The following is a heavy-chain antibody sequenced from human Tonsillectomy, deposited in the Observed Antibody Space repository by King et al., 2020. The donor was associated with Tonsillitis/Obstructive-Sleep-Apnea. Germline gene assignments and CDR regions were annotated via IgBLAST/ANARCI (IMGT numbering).Heavy chain of an antibody. CDR1: GYTFTTHW. Sequence: QLVQSGAEVKKPGESLKISCKGYGYTFTTHWIAWVRQMPGKGLEWMGIISPGDSDTRYSPSFQGQVTISADKSISTAYLQWSSLKASDTAIYYCAGHRERHTVELEAFDSWGQGTLVTVSS. D-gene: IGHD1-1*01. CDR3: AGHRERHTVELEAFDS. V-gene: IGHV5-51*01. CDR2: ISPGDSDT. J-gene: IGHJ4*02.